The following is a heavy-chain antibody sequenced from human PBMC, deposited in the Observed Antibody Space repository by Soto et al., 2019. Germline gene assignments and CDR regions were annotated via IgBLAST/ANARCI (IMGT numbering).Heavy chain of an antibody. J-gene: IGHJ5*02. V-gene: IGHV1-18*01. CDR3: ARDQHDFWSGYYPNWFDP. CDR1: GYTFTSYG. D-gene: IGHD3-3*01. CDR2: ISAYNGNT. Sequence: QVQLVQSGAEVKKPGASVKVSCKASGYTFTSYGISWVRQAPGQGLEWMGWISAYNGNTNYAQKLQGRVTMTTDTSTSTAYMELRSLRSDDTAVYYCARDQHDFWSGYYPNWFDPWGQVTLVTVSS.